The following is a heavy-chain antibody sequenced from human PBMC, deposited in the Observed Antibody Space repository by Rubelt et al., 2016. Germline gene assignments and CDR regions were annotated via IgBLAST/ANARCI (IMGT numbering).Heavy chain of an antibody. CDR1: GYTFTSYA. V-gene: IGHV1-3*01. CDR3: ARGARRYSMDPRNAFDI. J-gene: IGHJ3*02. Sequence: QVQLVQSGAEVKKPGASVKVSCKASGYTFTSYAMHWVRQAPGQRLEWMGWINAGNGNTKCSQKFQGRVTITRDTSASTAYMELSSLRSEDTAVYYCARGARRYSMDPRNAFDIWGQGTMVTVSS. CDR2: INAGNGNT. D-gene: IGHD4-11*01.